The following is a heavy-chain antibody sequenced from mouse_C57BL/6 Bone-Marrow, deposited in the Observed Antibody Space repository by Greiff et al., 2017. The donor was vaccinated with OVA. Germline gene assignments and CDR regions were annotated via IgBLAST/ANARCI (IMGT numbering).Heavy chain of an antibody. CDR2: IYPGSGST. CDR3: ARRAVYYDYVPWFAY. CDR1: GYTFTSYW. J-gene: IGHJ3*01. V-gene: IGHV1-55*01. D-gene: IGHD2-4*01. Sequence: QVQLQQPGAELVKPGASVKMSCKASGYTFTSYWITWVKQRPGQGLEWIGDIYPGSGSTNYNEKFKSKATLTVDTSSSTAYMQLSSLTSEDSAVYYCARRAVYYDYVPWFAYWGQGTLVTVSA.